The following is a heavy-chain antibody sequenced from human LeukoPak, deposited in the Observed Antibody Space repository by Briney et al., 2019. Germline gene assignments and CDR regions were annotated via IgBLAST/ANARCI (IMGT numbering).Heavy chain of an antibody. CDR1: GLTFRNYA. J-gene: IGHJ5*02. V-gene: IGHV3-33*01. D-gene: IGHD3-22*01. Sequence: GGSLRLSCAASGLTFRNYAMHWLRQAPGGGLEWVAVIWYDGTEKYYAASVMGRFTISRDSSENTLYLQMNGLRTEDTGVYYCARVNGPNSGYYYTLDLWGQGTPVTVSS. CDR2: IWYDGTEK. CDR3: ARVNGPNSGYYYTLDL.